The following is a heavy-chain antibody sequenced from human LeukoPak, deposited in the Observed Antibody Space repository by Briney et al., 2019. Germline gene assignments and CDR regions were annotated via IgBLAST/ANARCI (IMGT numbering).Heavy chain of an antibody. CDR1: GFTFSSYW. V-gene: IGHV3-74*01. CDR3: ARAECGSTGCTSIDY. J-gene: IGHJ4*02. D-gene: IGHD2-2*01. CDR2: IKSDGNST. Sequence: QTGGSLRLSCAASGFTFSSYWMHWVRQAPGKGLVWVSRIKSDGNSTTYADSVKGRFTISRDNAKNTLYLQMNSLRAEDTAVYYCARAECGSTGCTSIDYWGQGTLVTVSS.